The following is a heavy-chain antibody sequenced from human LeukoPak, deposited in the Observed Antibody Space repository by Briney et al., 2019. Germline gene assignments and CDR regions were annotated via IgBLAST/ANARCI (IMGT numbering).Heavy chain of an antibody. CDR2: IYSDGST. CDR3: ARDGEITMVRGYFDY. D-gene: IGHD3-10*01. Sequence: GGSLRLSCAASGFNVSSNYMSWVRQTPGKGLECVSIIYSDGSTFYADSVKGRFTMSRDNSKNTLYLQINSLRAEDTAVYYCARDGEITMVRGYFDYWGQGTLVTVSS. V-gene: IGHV3-53*01. CDR1: GFNVSSNY. J-gene: IGHJ4*02.